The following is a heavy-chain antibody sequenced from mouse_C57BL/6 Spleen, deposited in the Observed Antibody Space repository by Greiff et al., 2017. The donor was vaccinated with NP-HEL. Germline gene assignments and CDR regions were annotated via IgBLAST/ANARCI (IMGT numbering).Heavy chain of an antibody. Sequence: DVKLVESGGGLVQPGGSMKLSCAASGFTFSNYWMNWVRQSPEKGLEWVAQIRLKSDNYATHYAESVKGRFTISRNDYKSSIYLQTDDLRAEETGIYYCTGYFDYWGQGTTLTVSS. CDR2: IRLKSDNYAT. CDR3: TGYFDY. CDR1: GFTFSNYW. J-gene: IGHJ2*01. V-gene: IGHV6-3*01.